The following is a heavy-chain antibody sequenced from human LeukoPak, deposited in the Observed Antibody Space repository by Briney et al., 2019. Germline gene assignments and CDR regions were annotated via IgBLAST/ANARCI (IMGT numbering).Heavy chain of an antibody. J-gene: IGHJ4*02. CDR3: ARGSWPNYFDY. D-gene: IGHD6-13*01. V-gene: IGHV4-59*01. CDR1: GGSISSYY. CDR2: IYYSGST. Sequence: SETLSLTCTVSGGSISSYYWSWIRQPPGKGPEWIGYIYYSGSTNYNPSLKSRVTISVDTSKNQFSLKLSSVTAADTAVYYCARGSWPNYFDYWGQGTLVTVSS.